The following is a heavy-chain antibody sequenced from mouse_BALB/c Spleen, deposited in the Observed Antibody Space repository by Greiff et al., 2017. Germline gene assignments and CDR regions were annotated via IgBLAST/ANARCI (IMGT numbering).Heavy chain of an antibody. CDR1: GFTFSSFG. Sequence: EVQGVESGGGLVQPGGSRKLSCAASGFTFSSFGMHWVRQAPEKGLEWVAYISSGSSTIYYADTVKGRFTISRDNPKNTLFLQMTSLRSEDTAMYYCARDLFDVWGAGTTVTVSS. CDR2: ISSGSSTI. CDR3: ARDLFDV. J-gene: IGHJ1*01. V-gene: IGHV5-17*02.